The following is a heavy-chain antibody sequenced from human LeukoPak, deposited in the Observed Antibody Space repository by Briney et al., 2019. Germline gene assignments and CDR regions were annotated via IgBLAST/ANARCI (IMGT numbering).Heavy chain of an antibody. CDR3: VRDGGVSGYDLLDY. Sequence: GGSLRLSCAASGFTFSNYWMTWVRQAPGKGLEWVAHVNQDGSEEHYMDSAKARFTISRDNAKNSLSLQMNSLRAEDTAVYYCVRDGGVSGYDLLDYWGQGTLVTVSS. J-gene: IGHJ4*02. CDR1: GFTFSNYW. V-gene: IGHV3-7*01. CDR2: VNQDGSEE. D-gene: IGHD5-12*01.